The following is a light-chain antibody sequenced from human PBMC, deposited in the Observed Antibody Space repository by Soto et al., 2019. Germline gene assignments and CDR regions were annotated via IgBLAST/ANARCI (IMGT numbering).Light chain of an antibody. CDR1: QSLVKTDGNTY. CDR3: MQGILPYT. Sequence: DVVMTQSPLSLSVTLGQPASISCRSSQSLVKTDGNTYLNWFQQRPGQSPRRLIYKVSSRDSGVPDRFGGSGSGTDFTLKISRVEAEDVGVYYCMQGILPYTFGQGTKLEIK. J-gene: IGKJ2*01. CDR2: KVS. V-gene: IGKV2-30*01.